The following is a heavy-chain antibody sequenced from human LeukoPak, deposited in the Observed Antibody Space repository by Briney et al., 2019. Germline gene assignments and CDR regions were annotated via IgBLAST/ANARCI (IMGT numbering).Heavy chain of an antibody. CDR2: FSYSGST. Sequence: SETLSLTCTVSGGSITSYYLSWIRQPPGKGLEWIGYFSYSGSTNYNPSLKSRVTISVDTSKSQFSLQLTSVTAADTAVYYCAKEGGTYFVNWGQGTLVTVSS. CDR1: GGSITSYY. D-gene: IGHD1-26*01. V-gene: IGHV4-59*01. J-gene: IGHJ4*02. CDR3: AKEGGTYFVN.